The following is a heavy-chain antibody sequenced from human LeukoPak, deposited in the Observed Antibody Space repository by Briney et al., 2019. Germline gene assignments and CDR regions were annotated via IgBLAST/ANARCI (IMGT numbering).Heavy chain of an antibody. Sequence: ASVKVSCKASGYTFTSYYMHWVRQAPGQGLEWMGIINPSGGSTSYAQKSQGRVTMTRDTSTSTVYMELSSLRSEDTAVYYCARDILTGYYPTYWGQGTLVTVSS. CDR2: INPSGGST. J-gene: IGHJ4*02. CDR1: GYTFTSYY. V-gene: IGHV1-46*01. D-gene: IGHD3-9*01. CDR3: ARDILTGYYPTY.